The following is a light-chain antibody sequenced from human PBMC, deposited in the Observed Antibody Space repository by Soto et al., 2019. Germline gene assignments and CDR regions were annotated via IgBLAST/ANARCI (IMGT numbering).Light chain of an antibody. Sequence: EIVLTQSPGTLSLSPGERATLSCRASQSVSTYLAWYQQKPGQAPRLLIFGASSRATGIPARFSGRGFGTEFTLTISSLQSEDFALYYCQQYYKWPPFTFGPGTKVD. J-gene: IGKJ3*01. CDR3: QQYYKWPPFT. CDR1: QSVSTY. V-gene: IGKV3D-15*01. CDR2: GAS.